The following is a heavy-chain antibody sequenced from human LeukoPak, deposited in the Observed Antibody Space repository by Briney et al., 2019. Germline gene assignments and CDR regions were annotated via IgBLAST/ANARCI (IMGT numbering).Heavy chain of an antibody. CDR1: GFTFSSYS. CDR2: ISSSSSYI. Sequence: GGSLRLSCAASGFTFSSYSMNWVRQAPGKGLEWVSSISSSSSYIYYADSVKGRFTISRDNGKNSLYLQMNSLRAEDTAVYYCARDQGVSASIFDYWGQGTLVTVSS. V-gene: IGHV3-21*01. D-gene: IGHD2-21*01. J-gene: IGHJ4*02. CDR3: ARDQGVSASIFDY.